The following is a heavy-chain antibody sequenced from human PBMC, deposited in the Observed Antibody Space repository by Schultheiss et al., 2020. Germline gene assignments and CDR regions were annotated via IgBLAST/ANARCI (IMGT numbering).Heavy chain of an antibody. CDR2: INHSGST. V-gene: IGHV4-34*01. CDR1: GGSISSYY. D-gene: IGHD1-26*01. Sequence: SQTLSLTCTVSGGSISSYYWSWIRQPPGKGLEWIGEINHSGSTNYNPSLKSRVTISVDTSKNQFSLKLSSVTAADTAVYYCARARWELRGDAFDIWGQGTMVTVSS. CDR3: ARARWELRGDAFDI. J-gene: IGHJ3*02.